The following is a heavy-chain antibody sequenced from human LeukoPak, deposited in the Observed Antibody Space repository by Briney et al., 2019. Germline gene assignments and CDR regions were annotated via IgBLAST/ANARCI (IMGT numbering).Heavy chain of an antibody. Sequence: TGGSLRLSCAASGFTFSSYAMSWVRQAPGKGLEWVSTITTSGGSTYSADSVKGRFTISRDNSKNTLYLQMNSLRAEDTAVYYCAKARSGTLAGNFDYWGQGTLVTVSS. CDR2: ITTSGGST. CDR1: GFTFSSYA. D-gene: IGHD1-1*01. CDR3: AKARSGTLAGNFDY. J-gene: IGHJ4*02. V-gene: IGHV3-23*01.